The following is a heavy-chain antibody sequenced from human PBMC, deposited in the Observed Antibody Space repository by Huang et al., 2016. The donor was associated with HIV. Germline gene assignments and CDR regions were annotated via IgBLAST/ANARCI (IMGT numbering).Heavy chain of an antibody. D-gene: IGHD1-7*01. CDR1: TFTFGAYW. J-gene: IGHJ6*02. V-gene: IGHV3-7*01. CDR3: ATKTAAMDI. Sequence: VESGGRLVQPGGSLRLSCVGSTFTFGAYWMSGVRQSQGKGLEGVANIKQDEIEKYYVESVKGRFNISRDNAKKVLFLEMNNVRVEDTATYYCATKTAAMDIWGQGTTVTVS. CDR2: IKQDEIEK.